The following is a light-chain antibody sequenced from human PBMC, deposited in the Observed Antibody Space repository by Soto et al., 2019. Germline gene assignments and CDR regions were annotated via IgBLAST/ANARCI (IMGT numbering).Light chain of an antibody. V-gene: IGKV3-20*01. CDR3: QQYGTSPGGT. J-gene: IGKJ3*01. Sequence: EIVVTQSPGTLSLSPGDTATLSCRPSKSVSSSDLAWYQQKPVQAPRLLIYRASTRSTGIPDRFSGSGSGTDFALTISRLEPEYFAVYYCQQYGTSPGGTFGAGTKVDIK. CDR2: RAS. CDR1: KSVSSSD.